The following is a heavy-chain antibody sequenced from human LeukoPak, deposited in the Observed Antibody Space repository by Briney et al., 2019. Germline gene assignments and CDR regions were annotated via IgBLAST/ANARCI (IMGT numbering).Heavy chain of an antibody. D-gene: IGHD3-22*01. V-gene: IGHV1-18*01. CDR3: ARDLRSRRSYFYDGSGYRSFDI. Sequence: ASVKVSCKASRYTFTSYGISWVRQAPGQGLEWMGWISAYNGNTNYAQKLQGRVTMTTDISTSTAYMELRSLRSDDTAVYYCARDLRSRRSYFYDGSGYRSFDIWGQGKMVTVSS. CDR1: RYTFTSYG. J-gene: IGHJ3*02. CDR2: ISAYNGNT.